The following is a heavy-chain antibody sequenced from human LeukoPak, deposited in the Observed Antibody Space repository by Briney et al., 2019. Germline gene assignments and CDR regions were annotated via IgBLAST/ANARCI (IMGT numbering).Heavy chain of an antibody. CDR3: ARFWSGYAYYFDY. CDR2: IYHSGST. D-gene: IGHD3-3*01. CDR1: GYSISSGYY. V-gene: IGHV4-38-2*02. Sequence: SETLSLTCTVSGYSISSGYYWGWIRQPPGKGLEWIGSIYHSGSTYYNPSLKSRVTISVDTSKNQFSLKLSSVTAADTAVYYCARFWSGYAYYFDYWGQGTLVTVSS. J-gene: IGHJ4*02.